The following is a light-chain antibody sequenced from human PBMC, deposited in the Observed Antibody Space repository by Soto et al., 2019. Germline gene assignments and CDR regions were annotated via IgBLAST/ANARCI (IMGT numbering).Light chain of an antibody. CDR3: LQDYSWPWT. CDR2: ETS. V-gene: IGKV1-17*03. J-gene: IGKJ1*01. CDR1: QDISRF. Sequence: DVQMTQSPSAMSASVGDRVTIACRASQDISRFVAWFQHKPGRAPERLIYETSNLQPGVPSRFSGSGSGTEFTLAISGLQPEDFATYFCLQDYSWPWTFGQGTKVEV.